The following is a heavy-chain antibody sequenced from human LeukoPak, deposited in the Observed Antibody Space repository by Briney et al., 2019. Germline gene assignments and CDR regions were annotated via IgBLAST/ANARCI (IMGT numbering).Heavy chain of an antibody. Sequence: SETLSLTCTVAGGSISSSSYYCCWIRQPPGKGLEWIGSIYYSGSTYYNPSLKSRVTISVDTSKNQFSLKLSSVTAADTAVYYCARHRIAVDGTGWFDPWGQGTLVSVSS. D-gene: IGHD6-19*01. CDR3: ARHRIAVDGTGWFDP. V-gene: IGHV4-39*01. CDR1: GGSISSSSYY. CDR2: IYYSGST. J-gene: IGHJ5*02.